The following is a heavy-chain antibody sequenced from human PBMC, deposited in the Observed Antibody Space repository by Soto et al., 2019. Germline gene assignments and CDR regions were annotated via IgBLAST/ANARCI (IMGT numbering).Heavy chain of an antibody. CDR1: GGSISSSSYY. J-gene: IGHJ4*02. D-gene: IGHD6-19*01. CDR2: IYYSGST. Sequence: QLQLQESGPGLVKPSETLSLTCTVSGGSISSSSYYWGWIRQPPGKGLEWIGSIYYSGSTYYNPSLKSRVTISVDTSKNQFSLKLGSVTAADTAVYYCATYSSGWLRDDYWGQGTLVTVSS. CDR3: ATYSSGWLRDDY. V-gene: IGHV4-39*01.